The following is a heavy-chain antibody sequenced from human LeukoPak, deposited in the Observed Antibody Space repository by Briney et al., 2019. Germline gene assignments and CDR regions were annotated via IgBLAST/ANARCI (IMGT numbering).Heavy chain of an antibody. J-gene: IGHJ6*03. V-gene: IGHV4-59*01. CDR1: GGSISSYY. D-gene: IGHD4-17*01. CDR2: IYYSGST. Sequence: SETLSLTCTVPGGSISSYYWSWIRQPPGKGLEWIGYIYYSGSTNYNPSLKSRVTISVDTSKNQFSLKLSSVTAADTAVYYCARGNDYGDQLPYYYYYYMDVWGKGTTVTISS. CDR3: ARGNDYGDQLPYYYYYYMDV.